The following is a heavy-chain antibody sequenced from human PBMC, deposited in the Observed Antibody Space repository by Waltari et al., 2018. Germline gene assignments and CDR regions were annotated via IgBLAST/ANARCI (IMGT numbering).Heavy chain of an antibody. CDR2: ILNDGSDT. CDR3: ARGRSYGMDV. J-gene: IGHJ6*02. Sequence: QVQLMESGGGVVQPGQSLRLSSAASGFAFNKFIFHWVRQAPGKGLEWVASILNDGSDTKYAGSVRGRFSISRDNSENTVYLQMDTLNIEDTGVYYCARGRSYGMDVWGQGTAVTVSS. V-gene: IGHV3-30*03. CDR1: GFAFNKFI.